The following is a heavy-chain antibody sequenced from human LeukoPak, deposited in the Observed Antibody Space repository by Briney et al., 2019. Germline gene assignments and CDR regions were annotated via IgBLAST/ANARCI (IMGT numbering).Heavy chain of an antibody. CDR3: AKAPVTSCRGAYCYPFDS. Sequence: GGSPRLSCAASAPTFSNFGMNWVRQAPGKGLEWVSYISHSGKTIYYANSVKGRFTISRDNAKNSLYLQMNSLRAEDAAVYFCAKAPVTSCRGAYCYPFDSWGQGTLVTVSS. CDR1: APTFSNFG. V-gene: IGHV3-48*03. D-gene: IGHD2-21*01. CDR2: ISHSGKTI. J-gene: IGHJ4*02.